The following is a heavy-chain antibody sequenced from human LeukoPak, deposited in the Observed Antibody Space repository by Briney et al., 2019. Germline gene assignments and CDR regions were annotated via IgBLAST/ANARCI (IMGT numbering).Heavy chain of an antibody. Sequence: GGSLRLSCAASGFTFSSYEMNWVRQAPGKGLEWVSYISSSGSTIYYADSVKGRFTISRDNAKNPLYLQMNSLRAEDTAVYYCARDDSSGYYYPDYWGQGTLVTVSS. CDR2: ISSSGSTI. CDR3: ARDDSSGYYYPDY. V-gene: IGHV3-48*03. D-gene: IGHD3-22*01. CDR1: GFTFSSYE. J-gene: IGHJ4*02.